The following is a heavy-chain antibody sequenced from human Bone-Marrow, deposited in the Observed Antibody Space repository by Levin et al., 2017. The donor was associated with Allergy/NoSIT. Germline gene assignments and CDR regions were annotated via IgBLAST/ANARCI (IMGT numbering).Heavy chain of an antibody. CDR2: IHQSGNT. D-gene: IGHD4-11*01. Sequence: SQTLSLTCAVSGDSISSNKWWSWVRQAPGKGLEWIGEIHQSGNTNYNPSLRSRVTMSLDKSKNQFSLRLNSVTAADTAVYYCARDPRKVVVLQSPDRNWFDAWGHGTLVTVSS. CDR3: ARDPRKVVVLQSPDRNWFDA. J-gene: IGHJ5*01. CDR1: GDSISSNKW. V-gene: IGHV4-4*02.